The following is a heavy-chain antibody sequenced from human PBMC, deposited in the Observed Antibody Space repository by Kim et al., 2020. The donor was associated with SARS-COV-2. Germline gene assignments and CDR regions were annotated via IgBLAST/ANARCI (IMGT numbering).Heavy chain of an antibody. V-gene: IGHV3-23*03. D-gene: IGHD1-26*01. J-gene: IGHJ4*02. CDR1: GFTFSSYA. Sequence: GGSLRLSCAASGFTFSSYAMSWVRQAPGKGLEWISVIYSGDSSTYYADSVKGRFTISRDNSKNTLLLQMNSLRAEDTAVYYCAKVGIVGATAYFDYFGQG. CDR3: AKVGIVGATAYFDY. CDR2: IYSGDSST.